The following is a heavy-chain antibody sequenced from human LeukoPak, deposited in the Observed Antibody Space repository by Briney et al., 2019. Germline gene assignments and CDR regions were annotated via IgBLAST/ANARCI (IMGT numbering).Heavy chain of an antibody. CDR3: ARENPSGYYNRPIDY. D-gene: IGHD3-22*01. V-gene: IGHV4-59*01. J-gene: IGHJ4*02. Sequence: SETLSLTCTVSGASISSYYWSWIRQPPGKGLEWIGDIYYSGSIKYTPSLKSRVTMSVDTSKNQFSLKLSSVTAADTAIYYCARENPSGYYNRPIDYWGQGTLVTVSS. CDR2: IYYSGSI. CDR1: GASISSYY.